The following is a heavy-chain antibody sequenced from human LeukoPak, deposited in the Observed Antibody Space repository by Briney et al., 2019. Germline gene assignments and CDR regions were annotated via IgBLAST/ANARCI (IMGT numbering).Heavy chain of an antibody. CDR1: GFTFSSHG. J-gene: IGHJ4*02. Sequence: GGSLRLSCAASGFTFSSHGMYWVRQAPDKGLEWVAVIWFEGSKEYYTDSVKGRFTIPRDNSKNTLWLQMNSLRAEDTAVYYCTRLTGVGSYQHLDYWGQGTLVTVSS. CDR3: TRLTGVGSYQHLDY. CDR2: IWFEGSKE. V-gene: IGHV3-33*07. D-gene: IGHD1-26*01.